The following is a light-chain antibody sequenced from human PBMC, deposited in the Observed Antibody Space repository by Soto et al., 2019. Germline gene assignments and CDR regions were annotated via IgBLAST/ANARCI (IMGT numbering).Light chain of an antibody. Sequence: IQLTQSPSSLSASVGDRVTVTCRASQDISSYLAWYQQKPGKAPKLLIYATSTLQSGVPSRFSGSGSGTDFALTTSTLQPEDFETYYCKQLSSPPLPFGGGTRVEIK. V-gene: IGKV1-9*01. J-gene: IGKJ4*01. CDR2: ATS. CDR1: QDISSY. CDR3: KQLSSPPLP.